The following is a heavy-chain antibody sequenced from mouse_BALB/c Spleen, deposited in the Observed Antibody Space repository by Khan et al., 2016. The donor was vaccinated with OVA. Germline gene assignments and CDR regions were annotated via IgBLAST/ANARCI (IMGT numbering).Heavy chain of an antibody. CDR1: GYSITSGYA. Sequence: EVQLVESGPGLVKPSQSLSLTCTVTGYSITSGYAWNWIRQFPGNKLEWMGYIRYSGVTSYTPSLKSRISITRDTSKNQFFLQLTSVTTEDTATYYCARGNYYEYYFDYWGQGTTLTVSS. CDR3: ARGNYYEYYFDY. V-gene: IGHV3-2*02. CDR2: IRYSGVT. J-gene: IGHJ2*01. D-gene: IGHD1-1*01.